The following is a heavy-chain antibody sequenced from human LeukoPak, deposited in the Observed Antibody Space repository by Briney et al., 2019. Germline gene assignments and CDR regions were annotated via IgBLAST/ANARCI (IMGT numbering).Heavy chain of an antibody. V-gene: IGHV1-2*02. J-gene: IGHJ4*02. CDR2: INPNSGGT. CDR3: ATSYYYDSSDYYRIDY. Sequence: ASVKVSCKASGYTFTGYYMHWVRQAPGQGLEWMGWINPNSGGTNYAQKFQGRVTMTEDTSTDTAYMELSSLRSEDTAVYYCATSYYYDSSDYYRIDYWGQGTLVTVSS. CDR1: GYTFTGYY. D-gene: IGHD3-22*01.